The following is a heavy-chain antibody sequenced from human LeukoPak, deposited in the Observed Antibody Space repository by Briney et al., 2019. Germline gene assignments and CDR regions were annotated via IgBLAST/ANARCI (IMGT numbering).Heavy chain of an antibody. J-gene: IGHJ3*02. Sequence: RGSLRLSCAASGFTFNRHAMYWVRQTPGKGLEWVSFIRYDGDVKYYADSVRGRFTISRDNAKNTLYLQLNSLRREDTAVYYCAKDFISYAVDIWGQGTLVTASS. D-gene: IGHD2/OR15-2a*01. CDR1: GFTFNRHA. V-gene: IGHV3-30*02. CDR3: AKDFISYAVDI. CDR2: IRYDGDVK.